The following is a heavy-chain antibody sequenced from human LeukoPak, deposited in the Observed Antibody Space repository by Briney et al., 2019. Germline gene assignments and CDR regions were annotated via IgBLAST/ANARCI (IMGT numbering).Heavy chain of an antibody. CDR2: INPSGANT. CDR3: AKVASGNNCSPRD. CDR1: GFTFSSYA. Sequence: GGSLRLSCAASGFTFSSYAMSWVRQAPGKGLEWVSVINPSGANTYYADSVKGRFTISRDNSKNTLYLQMKSLRAEDTAVYYCAKVASGNNCSPRDWGQGTLVTVSS. J-gene: IGHJ4*02. D-gene: IGHD3-10*01. V-gene: IGHV3-23*01.